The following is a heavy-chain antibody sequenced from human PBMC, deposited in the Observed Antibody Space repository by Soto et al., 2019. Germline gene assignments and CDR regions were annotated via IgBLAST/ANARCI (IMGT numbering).Heavy chain of an antibody. CDR1: GFTFSSYA. D-gene: IGHD2-2*02. CDR2: ISGSGGST. J-gene: IGHJ4*02. CDR3: AKDRRDCSSTSCYTVFDY. Sequence: LRLSCAASGFTFSSYAMSWVRQAPGKGLEWVSAISGSGGSTYYADSVKGRFTISRDNSKNTLYLQMNSLRAEDTAVYYCAKDRRDCSSTSCYTVFDYWGQGTLVTV. V-gene: IGHV3-23*01.